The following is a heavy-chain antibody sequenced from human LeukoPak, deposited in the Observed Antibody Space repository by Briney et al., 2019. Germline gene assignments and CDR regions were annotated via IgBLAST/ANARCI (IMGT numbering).Heavy chain of an antibody. CDR1: GGSISGYY. CDR3: ARDRGCSSPNCFPDAVDI. J-gene: IGHJ3*02. D-gene: IGHD2-2*01. V-gene: IGHV4-59*01. Sequence: SETLSLTCTVSGGSISGYYWSWIRQPPGKGLEWIGYIYYSGTTNYDPSLLSRVSMSVDTSRNQFSLKLNSVTTADTAVYYCARDRGCSSPNCFPDAVDIWGLGTMVTVSS. CDR2: IYYSGTT.